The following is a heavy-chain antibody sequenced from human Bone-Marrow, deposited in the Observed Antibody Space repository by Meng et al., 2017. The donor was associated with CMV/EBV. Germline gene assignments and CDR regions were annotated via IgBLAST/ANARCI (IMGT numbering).Heavy chain of an antibody. V-gene: IGHV3-30-3*01. CDR1: GFTFSSYA. Sequence: GSLKISCAASGFTFSSYAMHWVRQAPGKGLEWVAVISYDGSNKYYADSVKGRFTISRDNSKNTLYLQMNSLRAEDTAVYYCARDGGNCSSTSCSVYYYYGMDVWGQGTTVTVSS. D-gene: IGHD2-2*01. CDR3: ARDGGNCSSTSCSVYYYYGMDV. J-gene: IGHJ6*02. CDR2: ISYDGSNK.